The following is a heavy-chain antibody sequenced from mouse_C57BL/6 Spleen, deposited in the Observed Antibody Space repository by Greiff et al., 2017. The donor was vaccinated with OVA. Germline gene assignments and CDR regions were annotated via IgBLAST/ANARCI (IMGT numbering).Heavy chain of an antibody. Sequence: EVHLVESGGDLVKPGGSLKLSCAASGFTFSSYGMSWVRQTPDKRLEWVATISSGGSYTYYPDSVKGRFTISRDNAKNTLYLQMSSLKSEDTAMYYCARQSSYDAMDYWGQGTSVTVSS. D-gene: IGHD1-1*01. V-gene: IGHV5-6*01. CDR3: ARQSSYDAMDY. CDR1: GFTFSSYG. J-gene: IGHJ4*01. CDR2: ISSGGSYT.